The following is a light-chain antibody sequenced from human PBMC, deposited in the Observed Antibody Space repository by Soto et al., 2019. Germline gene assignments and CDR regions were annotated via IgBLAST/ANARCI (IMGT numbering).Light chain of an antibody. J-gene: IGKJ4*01. CDR3: QQYSKWPLT. V-gene: IGKV3D-20*02. CDR1: QSVGGSY. CDR2: DVS. Sequence: EIVLTQSPGTLSLSPGERATLSCRASQSVGGSYVGWYQQKPGQGPRLLIYDVSNRATGIPARFSGSGSGTEFILTISSLQSEDFAVYYCQQYSKWPLTFGGGTKVDIK.